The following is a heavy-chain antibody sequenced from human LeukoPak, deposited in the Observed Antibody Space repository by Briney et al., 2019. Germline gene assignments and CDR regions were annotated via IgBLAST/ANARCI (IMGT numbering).Heavy chain of an antibody. CDR1: GGSISSYY. CDR3: ARDSGYDILTGSDYYYYGMDV. V-gene: IGHV4-59*01. D-gene: IGHD3-9*01. J-gene: IGHJ6*02. Sequence: PSETLSLTCTVSGGSISSYYWSWIRQPPGKGLEWIGYIYYSGSTNYNPSLKSRVTISVDTSKNQFSLKLSSVTAADTAVYYCARDSGYDILTGSDYYYYGMDVWGQGTLVTVSS. CDR2: IYYSGST.